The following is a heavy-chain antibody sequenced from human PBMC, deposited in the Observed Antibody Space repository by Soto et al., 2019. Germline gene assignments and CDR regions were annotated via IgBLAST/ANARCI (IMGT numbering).Heavy chain of an antibody. Sequence: SETLSLTCAVYGGSFSGYYWSWIRQPPGKGLEWIGEINHSGSTNYNPSLKSRVTISVDTSKNQFSLKLSSVTAADTAVYYCATAGVRGNADSWGHGTLVTVSS. CDR3: ATAGVRGNADS. CDR2: INHSGST. V-gene: IGHV4-34*01. CDR1: GGSFSGYY. D-gene: IGHD3-10*01. J-gene: IGHJ5*01.